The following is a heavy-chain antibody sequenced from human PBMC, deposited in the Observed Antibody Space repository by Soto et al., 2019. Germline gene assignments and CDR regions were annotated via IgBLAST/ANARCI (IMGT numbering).Heavy chain of an antibody. D-gene: IGHD6-13*01. Sequence: QVQLVQSGTEVKKPGASVKVSCKASGYNFTSYGIHWVRQAPGQRLEWMGWINAANGDTKYSPKCQGRVTITRETSASTAYMELSSLRSEDTAVYYCVRRHVSATGIDWFDPWGQGTLVTVSS. V-gene: IGHV1-3*01. CDR3: VRRHVSATGIDWFDP. J-gene: IGHJ5*02. CDR1: GYNFTSYG. CDR2: INAANGDT.